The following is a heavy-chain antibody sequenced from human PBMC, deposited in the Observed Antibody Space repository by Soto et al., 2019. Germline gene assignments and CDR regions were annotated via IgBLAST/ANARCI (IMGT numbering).Heavy chain of an antibody. D-gene: IGHD6-19*01. V-gene: IGHV3-30*18. Sequence: PGGSLRLSCAASGFTFNIYGMHWVRQAPDKGLEWVALISYDGSNKYYADSEKGRFTISRDNSNNTLFLQMYSLTADDPAVYYCAKDQASVQGSFDHWRQGTLVTVAS. CDR3: AKDQASVQGSFDH. CDR1: GFTFNIYG. CDR2: ISYDGSNK. J-gene: IGHJ4*02.